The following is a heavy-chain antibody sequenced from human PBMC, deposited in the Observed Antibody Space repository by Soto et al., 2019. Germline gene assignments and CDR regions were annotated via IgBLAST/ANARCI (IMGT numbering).Heavy chain of an antibody. V-gene: IGHV1-69*01. Sequence: QVQLVQSGADVKKPGSSVKVSCQASGVTFSSETLGWVRQAPGQGLEWVGGIIPLFGTASYAQKFQGRVTITADESTSTVYIELSSLSSDDTAVYFCATELGENPASPFDAWGQGTLVTVSS. J-gene: IGHJ4*02. CDR3: ATELGENPASPFDA. D-gene: IGHD3-10*01. CDR2: IIPLFGTA. CDR1: GVTFSSET.